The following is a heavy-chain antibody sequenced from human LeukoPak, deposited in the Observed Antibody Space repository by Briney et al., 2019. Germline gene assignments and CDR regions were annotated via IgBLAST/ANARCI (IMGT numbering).Heavy chain of an antibody. Sequence: PSETLSLTCTVSGGSISSSSYYWGWIRQPPGKGLEWIGSIYYSGSAYYNPSLKSRVTISVDTSKNHFSLKLSSVTAADTAMYYCARGVVVLAATTYYYYFYMDVWGKGATVTVSS. V-gene: IGHV4-39*02. J-gene: IGHJ6*03. D-gene: IGHD2-15*01. CDR2: IYYSGSA. CDR3: ARGVVVLAATTYYYYFYMDV. CDR1: GGSISSSSYY.